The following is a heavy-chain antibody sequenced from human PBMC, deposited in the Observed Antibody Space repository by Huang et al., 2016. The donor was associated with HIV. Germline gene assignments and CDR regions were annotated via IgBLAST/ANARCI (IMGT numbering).Heavy chain of an antibody. CDR1: GGSVSIGSYY. Sequence: QVQLQESGPGLVQPSETLSLTCTVSGGSVSIGSYYWRWIRQPPGKGMEWIWYIYYRGSTNYNPFLKSRVTISVDTAKNQFSLKLSSVTAADTAVYYCARVDLLLGKYGDYEENAFDIWGQGTMVTVSS. D-gene: IGHD4-17*01. CDR2: IYYRGST. J-gene: IGHJ3*02. CDR3: ARVDLLLGKYGDYEENAFDI. V-gene: IGHV4-61*01.